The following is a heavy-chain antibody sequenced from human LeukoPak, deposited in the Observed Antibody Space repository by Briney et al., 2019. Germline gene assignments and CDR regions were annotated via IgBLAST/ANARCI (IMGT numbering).Heavy chain of an antibody. Sequence: GGSLRLSCAASGFIFDDYVMHWVRQVPGKGLEWVSRISWDGGNIYYADSVKGRFTISRDNSKNTLYLQMNSLRAEDTAVYYCASQWGFRDAFDIWGQGTMVTVSS. J-gene: IGHJ3*02. D-gene: IGHD2-15*01. CDR1: GFIFDDYV. CDR3: ASQWGFRDAFDI. V-gene: IGHV3-43D*03. CDR2: ISWDGGNI.